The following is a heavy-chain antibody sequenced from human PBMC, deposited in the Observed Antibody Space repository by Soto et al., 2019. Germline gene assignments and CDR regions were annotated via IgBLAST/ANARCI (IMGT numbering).Heavy chain of an antibody. Sequence: ASVKVSCKASGYTFTGYYMHWVRQAPGQGLKWMGWINPNSGGTNYAQKFQGRVTMTRDTSISTAYMELSRLRSDDTAVYYCTFQVAGHPFDYWGQGTLVTVSS. CDR3: TFQVAGHPFDY. CDR1: GYTFTGYY. V-gene: IGHV1-2*02. CDR2: INPNSGGT. D-gene: IGHD6-19*01. J-gene: IGHJ4*02.